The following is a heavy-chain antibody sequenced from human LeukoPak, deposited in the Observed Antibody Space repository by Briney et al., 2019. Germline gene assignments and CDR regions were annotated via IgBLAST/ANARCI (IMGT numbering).Heavy chain of an antibody. J-gene: IGHJ1*01. Sequence: GGSLRLSCAASGFTFSSYGMHWGRQAPGKGLVCVSRINSDGNNTRYADSVKGRFTISRDNAKNTLYLQMNSLRDEDTAVYYCARDPTMSGYFQHWGQGTLVTVSS. V-gene: IGHV3-74*01. CDR2: INSDGNNT. D-gene: IGHD3-22*01. CDR3: ARDPTMSGYFQH. CDR1: GFTFSSYG.